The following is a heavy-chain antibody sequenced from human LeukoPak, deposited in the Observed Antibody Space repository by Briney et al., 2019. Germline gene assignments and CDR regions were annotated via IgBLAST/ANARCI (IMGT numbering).Heavy chain of an antibody. V-gene: IGHV3-7*01. CDR3: ARDRYTWNYPLDY. Sequence: GGSLRLSCAASGFTFSRYWMNWVRQAPGKGLEWAANIKEDGSETYYVDFVKGRFTIARDNAKYSLYLQMNSLRAEDTAVYYCARDRYTWNYPLDYWGQGTLVTVSS. CDR2: IKEDGSET. D-gene: IGHD1-7*01. J-gene: IGHJ4*02. CDR1: GFTFSRYW.